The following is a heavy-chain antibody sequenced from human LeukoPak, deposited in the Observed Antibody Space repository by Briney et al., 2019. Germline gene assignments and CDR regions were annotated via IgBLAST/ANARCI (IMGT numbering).Heavy chain of an antibody. CDR2: IWYDGSNK. J-gene: IGHJ4*02. CDR3: AKDLTAVAGENGFFDY. D-gene: IGHD6-19*01. CDR1: GFTFGSYG. Sequence: GGSLRLSCAASGFTFGSYGMHWVRQAPGKGLEWVAVIWYDGSNKYYADSVKGRFTISRDNSKYTLYLQMNSLRAEDTAVYYCAKDLTAVAGENGFFDYWGQGTLVTVSS. V-gene: IGHV3-33*06.